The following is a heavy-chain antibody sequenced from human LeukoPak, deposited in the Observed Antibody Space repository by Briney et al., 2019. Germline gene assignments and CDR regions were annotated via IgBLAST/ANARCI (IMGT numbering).Heavy chain of an antibody. Sequence: GGSLRLSCAASGFTFSDYYMSWIRQAPGKGLEWVSYISSSGSTIYYADSVKGRFTISRDNAKNSLYLQMNSLRAEDTAVYYCARVRIPYSSGWYYYYYGMDVWGQGTTVTVSS. CDR2: ISSSGSTI. CDR1: GFTFSDYY. J-gene: IGHJ6*02. D-gene: IGHD6-19*01. CDR3: ARVRIPYSSGWYYYYYGMDV. V-gene: IGHV3-11*01.